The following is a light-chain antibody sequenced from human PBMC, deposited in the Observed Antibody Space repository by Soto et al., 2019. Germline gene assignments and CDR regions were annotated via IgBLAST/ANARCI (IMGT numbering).Light chain of an antibody. Sequence: EIVLTQSPASLSLSPGERADIPCRASQSVGSYLAWYQQKPGQAPRLLIYDASNRATGIPARFSGSGSGTDFTLTIGSLEPEDFAVYYCQHRSNWPLTFGGGTKVDIK. CDR3: QHRSNWPLT. J-gene: IGKJ4*01. CDR1: QSVGSY. V-gene: IGKV3-11*01. CDR2: DAS.